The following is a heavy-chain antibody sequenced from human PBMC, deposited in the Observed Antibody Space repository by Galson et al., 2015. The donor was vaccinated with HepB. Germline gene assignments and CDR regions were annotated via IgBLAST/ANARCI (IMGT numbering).Heavy chain of an antibody. CDR2: IDWDDDK. D-gene: IGHD6-13*01. V-gene: IGHV2-70*01. J-gene: IGHJ4*02. CDR1: GFSLSTTGTY. Sequence: PALVKPTQTLTLTCTFSGFSLSTTGTYVSWIRQPPGKALEWLALIDWDDDKFYSTSLKTRLSISKDTSKNQVVLTMTNMDPVDTAIYYCARAYSPAVGFDYWGQGTLVTVSS. CDR3: ARAYSPAVGFDY.